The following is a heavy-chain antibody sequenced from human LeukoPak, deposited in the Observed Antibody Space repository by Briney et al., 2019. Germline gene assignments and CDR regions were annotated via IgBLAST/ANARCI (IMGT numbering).Heavy chain of an antibody. D-gene: IGHD6-13*01. CDR1: GGTFTSYA. CDR3: ARPLGYSSSWPYDY. Sequence: SVKVSCKASGGTFTSYAISWVRQAPGQGLEWMGGIIPIFGTANYAQKFQGRVTITADESTNTAYMELSSLRSDDTAVYYCARPLGYSSSWPYDYWGQGTLVTVSS. V-gene: IGHV1-69*13. CDR2: IIPIFGTA. J-gene: IGHJ4*02.